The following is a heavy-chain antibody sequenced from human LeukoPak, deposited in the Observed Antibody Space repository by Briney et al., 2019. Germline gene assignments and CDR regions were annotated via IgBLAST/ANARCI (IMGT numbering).Heavy chain of an antibody. CDR3: ARGYYDFWSGYYLGDAFDI. Sequence: GGSLRLSCAASGFTFSSYGMSWVRQAPGKGLEWVSAISGSGGSTYYADSVKGRFTISRDNAKNSLYLQMNSLRAEDTAVYYCARGYYDFWSGYYLGDAFDIWGQGTMVTVSS. V-gene: IGHV3-23*01. J-gene: IGHJ3*02. CDR1: GFTFSSYG. D-gene: IGHD3-3*01. CDR2: ISGSGGST.